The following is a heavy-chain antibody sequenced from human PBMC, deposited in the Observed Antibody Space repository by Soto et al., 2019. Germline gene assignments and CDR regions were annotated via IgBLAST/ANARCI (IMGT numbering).Heavy chain of an antibody. Sequence: EVQLVESGGGLVKPGGSLRLSCATSGFTFSSYSMNWVRQAPGKGLEWVSSISSSSSYIYYAYSVKGRFTISSDNANNSLYLQMNSLRAEDTAVYYGARDWGYYYYYGMALWGQGNRVTFSS. D-gene: IGHD3-16*01. J-gene: IGHJ6*02. CDR3: ARDWGYYYYYGMAL. V-gene: IGHV3-21*01. CDR1: GFTFSSYS. CDR2: ISSSSSYI.